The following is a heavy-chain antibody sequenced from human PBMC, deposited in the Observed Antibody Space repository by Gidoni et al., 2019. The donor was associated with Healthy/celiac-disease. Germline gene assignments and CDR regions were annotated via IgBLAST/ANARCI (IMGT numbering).Heavy chain of an antibody. J-gene: IGHJ2*01. D-gene: IGHD3-16*01. V-gene: IGHV3-9*01. CDR1: GFTFDDYA. CDR2: IRWNSDSI. CDR3: AKDAVRSWGFDL. Sequence: EVQLVESGGGLVQPGRSLRLSCAASGFTFDDYAMHWVQHAPGKGLAWVSGIRWNSDSIGYADSVKGRFTISRDNAKNSLYLQMNSLRAEDTALYYCAKDAVRSWGFDLWGRGTLVTVSS.